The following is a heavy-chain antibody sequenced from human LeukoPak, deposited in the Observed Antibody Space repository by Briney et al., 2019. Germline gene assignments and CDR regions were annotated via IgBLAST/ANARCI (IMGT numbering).Heavy chain of an antibody. CDR3: ASGFGIAARRHDY. CDR2: INHSGST. V-gene: IGHV4-34*01. Sequence: SETLSLTCAVYGGSFSGYYWSWIRQPPGKGLEWIGEINHSGSTNYNPSLKSRVTISVDTSKNQFSLKLSSVTAADTAVYYCASGFGIAARRHDYWGQGTLVTVSS. CDR1: GGSFSGYY. D-gene: IGHD6-6*01. J-gene: IGHJ4*02.